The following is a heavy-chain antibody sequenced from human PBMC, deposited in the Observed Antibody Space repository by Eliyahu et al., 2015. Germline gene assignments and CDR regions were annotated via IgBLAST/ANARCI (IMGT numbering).Heavy chain of an antibody. J-gene: IGHJ5*02. D-gene: IGHD2-15*01. V-gene: IGHV3-53*02. CDR2: IFSVGSA. CDR1: GLTVSSNY. Sequence: EVQLVETGGGLIQPGGSLRLSCAASGLTVSSNYMSWVRQAPGKGLEWVSVIFSVGSAYYADSVKGRFTISRDNSKNTLYLQMSSLRAEDTAMYYCARERVDCSGNTCYFNRFDPWGQGTLVTVSS. CDR3: ARERVDCSGNTCYFNRFDP.